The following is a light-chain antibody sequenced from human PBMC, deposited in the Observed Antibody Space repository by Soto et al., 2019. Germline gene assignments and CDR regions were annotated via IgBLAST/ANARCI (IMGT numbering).Light chain of an antibody. J-gene: IGKJ5*01. Sequence: DIQMTQSPFTLSASVGDRVTITCRASQSISSWLAWYQQKPGKAPKLLIYEASNLESGVPSRFSGSGSGTEFTLTISSLQPDDFATYYCQQYNGYLITFGQGTRLEIK. CDR2: EAS. CDR1: QSISSW. CDR3: QQYNGYLIT. V-gene: IGKV1-5*01.